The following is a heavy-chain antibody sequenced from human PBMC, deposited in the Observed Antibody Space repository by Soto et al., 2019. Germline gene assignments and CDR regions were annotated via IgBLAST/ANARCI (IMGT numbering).Heavy chain of an antibody. D-gene: IGHD4-17*01. CDR1: GFTFSSYA. CDR2: ISGSGITT. CDR3: AKSNGDYPYYYGMDV. J-gene: IGHJ6*02. Sequence: GGSLRLSCAASGFTFSSYAMSWVHQAPGKGLEWVSGISGSGITTYNGDSVKGRFTISRDDSKNTLYLQINSLRAEDTAVYYCAKSNGDYPYYYGMDVWGQGTTVTVSS. V-gene: IGHV3-23*01.